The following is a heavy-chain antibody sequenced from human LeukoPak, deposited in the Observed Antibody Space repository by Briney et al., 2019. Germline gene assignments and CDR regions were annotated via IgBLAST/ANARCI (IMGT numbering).Heavy chain of an antibody. D-gene: IGHD7-27*01. CDR1: GGSISSYY. CDR2: IYYSGST. V-gene: IGHV4-59*01. J-gene: IGHJ4*02. Sequence: SETLSLTCTVAGGSISSYYWSWFRQPPGKGLEWIGHIYYSGSTNYNPSLKSRVTISEDTSKNQFSLKLSSVTAADTAVYYCARDRWGPYYFDYWGQGTLVTVSS. CDR3: ARDRWGPYYFDY.